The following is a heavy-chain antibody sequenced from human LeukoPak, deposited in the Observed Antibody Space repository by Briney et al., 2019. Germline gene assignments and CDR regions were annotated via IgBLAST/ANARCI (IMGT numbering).Heavy chain of an antibody. V-gene: IGHV5-51*01. J-gene: IGHJ4*02. CDR2: IDPSDSET. CDR1: GYSFTSYW. CDR3: ARQTAMGRSGDY. Sequence: GESLKISCKASGYSFTSYWICWVRQVPGKGLEWMGIIDPSDSETRYTPSFQGQVTISVDKSLTTADLQWNSLKASDTAMYYCARQTAMGRSGDYWGQGTLVTVSS. D-gene: IGHD5-18*01.